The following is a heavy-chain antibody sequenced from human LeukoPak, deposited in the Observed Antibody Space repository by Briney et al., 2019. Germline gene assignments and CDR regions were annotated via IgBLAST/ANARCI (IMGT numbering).Heavy chain of an antibody. Sequence: GSLRLSCAASGFTFSSYAMHWVRQAPGKGLEWVSSISSSSSYIYYADSVKGRFTISRDNAKNSLYLQMNSLRAEDTAVYYCARAYSSSSDYYYYYMDVWGKGTTVTVSS. CDR2: ISSSSSYI. CDR3: ARAYSSSSDYYYYYMDV. V-gene: IGHV3-21*01. CDR1: GFTFSSYA. D-gene: IGHD6-6*01. J-gene: IGHJ6*03.